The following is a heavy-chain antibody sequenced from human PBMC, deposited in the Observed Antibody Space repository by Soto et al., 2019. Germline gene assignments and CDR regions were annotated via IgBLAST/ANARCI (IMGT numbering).Heavy chain of an antibody. CDR2: MYPGDSDT. J-gene: IGHJ3*01. D-gene: IGHD4-17*01. V-gene: IGHV5-51*03. CDR1: GYTFTSYW. CDR3: AKSGPLTTAVTPDAFGV. Sequence: EVQLEQSGAEVKKPGESLKISCKGSGYTFTSYWIAWVRQMPGKGLEWMGMMYPGDSDTRYSPSFQGQVTISADKSISTAYLQWSSLKASDTAMYYCAKSGPLTTAVTPDAFGVWGQGTMVTVSS.